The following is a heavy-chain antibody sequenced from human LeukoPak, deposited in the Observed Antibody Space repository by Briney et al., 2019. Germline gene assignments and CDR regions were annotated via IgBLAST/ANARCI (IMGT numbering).Heavy chain of an antibody. CDR2: IYYSGST. CDR1: GGSISSGGYS. D-gene: IGHD3-10*01. CDR3: AREGSGPANWFDP. J-gene: IGHJ5*02. V-gene: IGHV4-30-4*07. Sequence: PSETLSLTCAVSGGSISSGGYSWSWIRQPPGKGLEWIGYIYYSGSTHYNPSLKSRVTMSVDTSKNQFSLKLSSVTAADTAVYYCAREGSGPANWFDPWGQGTLVTVSS.